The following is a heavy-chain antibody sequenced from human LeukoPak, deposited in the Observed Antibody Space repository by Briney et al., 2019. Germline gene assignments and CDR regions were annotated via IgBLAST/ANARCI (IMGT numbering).Heavy chain of an antibody. CDR1: GFTVSSNY. J-gene: IGHJ4*02. CDR2: IYSGGST. V-gene: IGHV3-66*01. CDR3: ASPTQEKYYDSSFDY. D-gene: IGHD3-10*01. Sequence: GGSLRLSCAASGFTVSSNYMSWVRQAPGKGLEWVSVIYSGGSTYYADSVKGRLTISRDNSKNTLYLQMNSLRAEDTAVYYCASPTQEKYYDSSFDYWGQGTLVTVSS.